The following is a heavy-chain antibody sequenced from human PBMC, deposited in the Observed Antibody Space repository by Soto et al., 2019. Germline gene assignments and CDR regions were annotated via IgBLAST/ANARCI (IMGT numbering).Heavy chain of an antibody. Sequence: ASVKVSCKASGYTFTSYDINRVRQATGQGLEWIGWMNPNSGNTGYAQKFQGRVTMTRNTSISTAYMELSSLRSEDTAVYYCARVYSGYDPHYYYYMDVWGKGTTVTVSS. CDR2: MNPNSGNT. CDR1: GYTFTSYD. J-gene: IGHJ6*03. CDR3: ARVYSGYDPHYYYYMDV. D-gene: IGHD5-12*01. V-gene: IGHV1-8*01.